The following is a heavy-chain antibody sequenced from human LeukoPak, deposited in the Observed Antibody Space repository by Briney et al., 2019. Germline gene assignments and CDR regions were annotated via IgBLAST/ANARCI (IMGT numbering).Heavy chain of an antibody. V-gene: IGHV1-2*02. CDR3: ASAGYGSGSYSYYYYMDV. CDR2: INPNSGGT. Sequence: GASVKVSCKASGYTFTGYYMHWVRQAPGQGLECMGWINPNSGGTNYAQKFQGRVTMTRDTSISTAYMELSRLRSDDTAVYYCASAGYGSGSYSYYYYMDVWGKGTTVTVSS. CDR1: GYTFTGYY. J-gene: IGHJ6*03. D-gene: IGHD3-10*01.